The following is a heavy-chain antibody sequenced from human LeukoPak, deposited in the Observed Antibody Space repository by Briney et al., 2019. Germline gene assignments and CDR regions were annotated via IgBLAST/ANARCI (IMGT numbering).Heavy chain of an antibody. V-gene: IGHV4-59*01. D-gene: IGHD6-13*01. CDR2: IYYSGST. CDR1: GFSISSYY. Sequence: SETLSLTCTVSGFSISSYYWSWIRQPPGKGLEWIGYIYYSGSTNYNPSLKSRVTISVDTSKNHFSLKLSSVTAADTAVYYCAGAALSRYSSRYYMDVWGKGTTVTVSS. CDR3: AGAALSRYSSRYYMDV. J-gene: IGHJ6*03.